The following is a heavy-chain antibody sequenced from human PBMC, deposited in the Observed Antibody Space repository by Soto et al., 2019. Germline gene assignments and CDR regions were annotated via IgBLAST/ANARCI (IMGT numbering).Heavy chain of an antibody. J-gene: IGHJ4*02. CDR2: IMPIFGTA. V-gene: IGHV1-69*12. CDR1: GGTFSSYA. D-gene: IGHD3-22*01. CDR3: ATDYYDSSGYYY. Sequence: QVQLVQSGAEVKKPGSSVKVSCKASGGTFSSYAISCVPQAPGQGLEWMGGIMPIFGTANYAHMFQGRVTITADESTSTAYMELSSLRSEDTAVYYCATDYYDSSGYYYWGQGTLVTVSS.